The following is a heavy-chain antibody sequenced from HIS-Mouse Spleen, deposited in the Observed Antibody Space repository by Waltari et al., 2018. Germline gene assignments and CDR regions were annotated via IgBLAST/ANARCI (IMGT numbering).Heavy chain of an antibody. D-gene: IGHD1-26*01. CDR1: GFTFSSYS. Sequence: EVQLVESGGDLVKPGGSLRLSCAASGFTFSSYSMNWVRQAPGKGLRWVSSISSSSSYICYADSVKGRFTISRDNAKISLYLQMNSLRAEGTAVYYCARGGSYSDLDYWGQGTLVTVSS. CDR2: ISSSSSYI. J-gene: IGHJ4*02. CDR3: ARGGSYSDLDY. V-gene: IGHV3-21*01.